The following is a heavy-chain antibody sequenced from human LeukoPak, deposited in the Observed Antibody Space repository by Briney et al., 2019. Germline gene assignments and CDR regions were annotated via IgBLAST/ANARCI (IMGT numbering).Heavy chain of an antibody. CDR2: ISWNSGSI. Sequence: GGSLRLSCAASGFTFDDYAMHWVRQAPGKGLEWVSGISWNSGSIGYADSVKGRFTISRDNAKNSLYLQMNSLRAEDMALYYCASYPSPYYYDSSGYYATDYWGQGTLVTVSS. CDR1: GFTFDDYA. D-gene: IGHD3-22*01. J-gene: IGHJ4*02. CDR3: ASYPSPYYYDSSGYYATDY. V-gene: IGHV3-9*03.